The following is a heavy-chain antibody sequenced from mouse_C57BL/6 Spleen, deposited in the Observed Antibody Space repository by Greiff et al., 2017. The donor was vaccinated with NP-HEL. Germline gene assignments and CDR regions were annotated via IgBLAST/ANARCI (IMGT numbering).Heavy chain of an antibody. CDR1: GYTFTSYW. Sequence: QVQLQQPGAELVKPGASVKLSCKASGYTFTSYWMHWVKQRPGRGLEWIGRIDPNSGGTKYNEKFKSKATLTVDKPSSTAYMQLSSLTSEDSAVYYCASWTTVVAREGYAMDYWGQGTSVTVSS. CDR3: ASWTTVVAREGYAMDY. D-gene: IGHD1-1*01. J-gene: IGHJ4*01. V-gene: IGHV1-72*01. CDR2: IDPNSGGT.